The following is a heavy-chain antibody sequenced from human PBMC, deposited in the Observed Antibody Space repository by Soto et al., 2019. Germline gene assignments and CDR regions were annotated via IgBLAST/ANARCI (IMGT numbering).Heavy chain of an antibody. D-gene: IGHD2-2*01. CDR3: ARSSPYIVVRKPTGNQDYYGMDV. CDR1: GGTFSNYT. J-gene: IGHJ6*02. Sequence: ASVKVSCKASGGTFSNYTISWVRQAPGQGLEWMGGIIPVFGTTDYEQKFQGRVTITADGSTSTAYMKLSSLRSADTAVYYCARSSPYIVVRKPTGNQDYYGMDVWGQGTTVTV. CDR2: IIPVFGTT. V-gene: IGHV1-69*13.